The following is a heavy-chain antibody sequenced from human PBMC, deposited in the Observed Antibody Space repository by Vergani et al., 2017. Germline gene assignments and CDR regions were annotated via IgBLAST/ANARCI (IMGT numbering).Heavy chain of an antibody. Sequence: QVQLQESGPGLVKPPGTLSLPCAVSGDSISSNNCWTWVRQPPGKGLEWIGEICHTEDTKYSPSLKSRVTVSVDESRNLFSLRLNSVTAADTAVYYCARGSRAAGYSGPDSWGQGTRVTVSS. CDR1: GDSISSNNC. D-gene: IGHD6-13*01. CDR2: ICHTEDT. V-gene: IGHV4-4*03. J-gene: IGHJ4*02. CDR3: ARGSRAAGYSGPDS.